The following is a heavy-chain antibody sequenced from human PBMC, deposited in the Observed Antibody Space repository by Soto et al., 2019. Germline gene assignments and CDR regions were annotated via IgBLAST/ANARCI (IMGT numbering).Heavy chain of an antibody. Sequence: QVQLVQSGAEVKTPGASVKVSCEASGHIFTSYGFSWVRQAPGQWLEWMGWISAYNGNTDYAQKFQDRVTMTTDTFMRAVYIARRRLRSADPAVYYCAGHYDSSGYGCVYYFASWGQGPPVSVSS. J-gene: IGHJ4*02. CDR1: GHIFTSYG. V-gene: IGHV1-18*01. CDR3: AGHYDSSGYGCVYYFAS. CDR2: ISAYNGNT. D-gene: IGHD3-22*01.